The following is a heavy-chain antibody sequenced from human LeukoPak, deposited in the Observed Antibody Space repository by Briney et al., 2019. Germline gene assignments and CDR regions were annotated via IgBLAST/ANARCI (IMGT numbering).Heavy chain of an antibody. CDR3: ATLPHSIVGATYYFDY. Sequence: GASVKVSCKVSGYTLTELSMHWVRQAPGKRLEWMGGFDPEDGETIYAQKFQGRVTMTEDTSTDTAYMELSSLRSEDTAVYYCATLPHSIVGATYYFDYWGQGTLVTVSS. V-gene: IGHV1-24*01. J-gene: IGHJ4*02. CDR1: GYTLTELS. CDR2: FDPEDGET. D-gene: IGHD1-26*01.